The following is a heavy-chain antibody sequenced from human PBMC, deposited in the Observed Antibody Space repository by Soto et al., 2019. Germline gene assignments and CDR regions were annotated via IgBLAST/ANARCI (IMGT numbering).Heavy chain of an antibody. CDR3: AKEDTAMVTGYYYGMDV. Sequence: PGGSLRLSCAASGFTFSSYGMHWVRQAPGKGLEWVAVISYDGSNKYYADSVKGRFTISRDNSKNTLYLQMNSLRAEDTAVYYCAKEDTAMVTGYYYGMDVWGQGTTVTVSS. CDR2: ISYDGSNK. V-gene: IGHV3-30*18. J-gene: IGHJ6*02. CDR1: GFTFSSYG. D-gene: IGHD5-18*01.